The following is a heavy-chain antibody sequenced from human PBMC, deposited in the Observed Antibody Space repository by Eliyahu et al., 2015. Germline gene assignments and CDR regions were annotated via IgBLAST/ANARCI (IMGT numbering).Heavy chain of an antibody. CDR3: AKDVAQWLGTYQFHY. Sequence: EVQLLESGGGLVQPGGSLGLSCAASGFTXGSSAXXWVRQAPGKGLEWVSGISGSTGSTYYSDSVRGRFTMSRDNSKNTVYLQMNSLRAEDTAIYYCAKDVAQWLGTYQFHYWGQGTLVTVSS. CDR2: ISGSTGST. CDR1: GFTXGSSA. J-gene: IGHJ4*02. D-gene: IGHD6-19*01. V-gene: IGHV3-23*01.